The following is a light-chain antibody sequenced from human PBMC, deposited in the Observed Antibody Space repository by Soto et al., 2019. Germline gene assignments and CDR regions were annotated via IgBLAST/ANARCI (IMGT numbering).Light chain of an antibody. CDR2: GAS. CDR3: QQYRMSPNT. Sequence: NILKHSAGTLSLSTGERATLSCRASQRVDDSHLAWYQLRPGQAPRLLIYGASTRATGIPDRFSGSGSGTDFSLTIRGLKPEDFAVYYCQQYRMSPNTFGQGTRLAI. V-gene: IGKV3-20*01. J-gene: IGKJ5*01. CDR1: QRVDDSH.